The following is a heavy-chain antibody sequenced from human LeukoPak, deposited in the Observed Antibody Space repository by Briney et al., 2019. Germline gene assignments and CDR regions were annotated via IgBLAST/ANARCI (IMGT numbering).Heavy chain of an antibody. Sequence: ASVKVSCKASGGTFSSYAISWVRRAPGQGLEWMGIINPSGGSTSYAQKFQGRVTMTRDTSTSTVYMELSSLRSEDTAVYYCARGGQYGYYNRYWGQGTLVTVSS. CDR2: INPSGGST. D-gene: IGHD3-9*01. V-gene: IGHV1-46*01. CDR1: GGTFSSYA. CDR3: ARGGQYGYYNRY. J-gene: IGHJ4*02.